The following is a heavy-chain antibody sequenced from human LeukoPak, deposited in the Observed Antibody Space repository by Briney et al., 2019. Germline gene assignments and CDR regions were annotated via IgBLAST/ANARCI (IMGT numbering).Heavy chain of an antibody. Sequence: GGSLRLSCAASGFTFSSYGMHWVRQAPGKGLEWVAVIWYDGSNKYYADSVKGRLTISRDNAKNSLYLQMNSLRDEDTAVYYCARDFYISTDSGFDYWGQGTLVTVSS. CDR2: IWYDGSNK. V-gene: IGHV3-33*01. CDR1: GFTFSSYG. J-gene: IGHJ4*02. D-gene: IGHD3-10*01. CDR3: ARDFYISTDSGFDY.